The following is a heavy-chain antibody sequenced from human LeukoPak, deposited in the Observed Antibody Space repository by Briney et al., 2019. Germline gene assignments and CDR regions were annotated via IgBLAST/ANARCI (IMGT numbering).Heavy chain of an antibody. J-gene: IGHJ5*02. CDR1: GYTFTGYY. D-gene: IGHD3-3*01. V-gene: IGHV1-2*06. CDR2: INPNSGGT. CDR3: ARDLDYDFWSGYDP. Sequence: ALVKVSCKASGYTFTGYYMHWVRQAPGQGLEWMGRINPNSGGTNYAQKFQGRVTMTRDTSISTAYMELSRLRSDDTAVYYCARDLDYDFWSGYDPWGQGTLVTVSS.